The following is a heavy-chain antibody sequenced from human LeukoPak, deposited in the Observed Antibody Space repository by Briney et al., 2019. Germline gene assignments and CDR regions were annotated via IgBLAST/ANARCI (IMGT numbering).Heavy chain of an antibody. CDR2: FDPEDGET. D-gene: IGHD2-21*02. V-gene: IGHV1-24*01. Sequence: APVKVSSLVSVYTLTELSTHWVRPAPGIGLERMGGFDPEDGETIYAQKFQGRVTMTEDTSTDTAYMELSSLRSEDTAVYYCATLALLEQGYCGGDCYLDYWGQGTLVTVSS. CDR3: ATLALLEQGYCGGDCYLDY. CDR1: VYTLTELS. J-gene: IGHJ4*02.